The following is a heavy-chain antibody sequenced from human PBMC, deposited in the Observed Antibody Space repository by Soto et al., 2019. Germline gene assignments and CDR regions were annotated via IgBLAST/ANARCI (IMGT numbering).Heavy chain of an antibody. CDR3: ARDLRLVGFGEYDL. Sequence: EVQVVESGGGLVQPGGSLRLSCAASGFTVSNYYMSWVRQAPGKGLEWVSVIYRDDTTYYADSVKGRFTITRHNSKNTVYLQMNSLRAEDTAVYYCARDLRLVGFGEYDLWSRGTLVTVSS. CDR2: IYRDDTT. J-gene: IGHJ2*01. V-gene: IGHV3-53*04. D-gene: IGHD3-10*01. CDR1: GFTVSNYY.